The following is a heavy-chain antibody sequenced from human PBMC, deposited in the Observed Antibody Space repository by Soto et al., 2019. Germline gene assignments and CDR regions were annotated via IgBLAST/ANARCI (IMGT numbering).Heavy chain of an antibody. J-gene: IGHJ4*02. CDR2: INAGNANT. D-gene: IGHD3-10*01. V-gene: IGHV1-3*01. CDR1: GYTFTSYA. Sequence: QVQLVQSGAEVKKPGASVKVSCKASGYTFTSYAMHWVRQAPGQRLEWMGWINAGNANTKYSQKFQGRVTITRDTSASTDYMELSSLRSEDTAVYYCASSVTMVRGELDYWGQGTLFTVSS. CDR3: ASSVTMVRGELDY.